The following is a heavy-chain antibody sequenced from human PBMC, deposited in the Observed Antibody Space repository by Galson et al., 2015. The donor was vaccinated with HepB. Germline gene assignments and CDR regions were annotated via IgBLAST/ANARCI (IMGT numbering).Heavy chain of an antibody. Sequence: SGGTFSSYAISWVRQAPGQGLEWMGGIIPIFGTANYAQKFQGRVTITADESTSTAYMELSSLRSEDTAVYYCAREYSGSYPDAFDIWGQGTMVTVSS. CDR2: IIPIFGTA. CDR3: AREYSGSYPDAFDI. V-gene: IGHV1-69*01. CDR1: GGTFSSYA. D-gene: IGHD1-26*01. J-gene: IGHJ3*02.